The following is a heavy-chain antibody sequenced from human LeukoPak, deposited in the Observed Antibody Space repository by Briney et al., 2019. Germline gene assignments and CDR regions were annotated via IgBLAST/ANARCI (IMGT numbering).Heavy chain of an antibody. Sequence: GGSLRLSCAASGFTFSSYSMNWVRQAPGKGLEWVSSISSSSSYIYYADSVKGRFTISRDNAKNSLYLQMNSLRAEDTAEYYCARATIFGVVLLDYWGQGTLVTVSS. CDR2: ISSSSSYI. D-gene: IGHD3-3*01. J-gene: IGHJ4*02. CDR1: GFTFSSYS. CDR3: ARATIFGVVLLDY. V-gene: IGHV3-21*01.